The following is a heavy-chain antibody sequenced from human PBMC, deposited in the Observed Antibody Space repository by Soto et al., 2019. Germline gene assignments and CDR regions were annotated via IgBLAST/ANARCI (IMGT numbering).Heavy chain of an antibody. CDR2: ISNSGSST. J-gene: IGHJ4*02. D-gene: IGHD2-2*01. CDR3: ARADLLWDSFDL. V-gene: IGHV3-23*05. Sequence: TGWSLRLSCAASGFPFRNFAMAWVRQAPGKGLEWVSIISNSGSSTYHGDYVKGRFTTSRDNSKGTLSLHMRGVRIDDTAVYFCARADLLWDSFDLWGQGTLVTVSS. CDR1: GFPFRNFA.